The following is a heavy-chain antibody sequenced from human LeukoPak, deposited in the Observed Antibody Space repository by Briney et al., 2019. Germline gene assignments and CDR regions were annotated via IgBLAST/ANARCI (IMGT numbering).Heavy chain of an antibody. D-gene: IGHD6-25*01. V-gene: IGHV3-9*01. J-gene: IGHJ4*02. CDR3: AKDFTSIPAAGDY. CDR1: GFTFDDYA. CDR2: ISWNSGSI. Sequence: GGSLRLSCAASGFTFDDYAMHWVRQAPGKGLEWVSGISWNSGSISYADSVKGRFTISRDNAKNSLYLQMNSLRAEDTALYYCAKDFTSIPAAGDYWGQGTLVTVSS.